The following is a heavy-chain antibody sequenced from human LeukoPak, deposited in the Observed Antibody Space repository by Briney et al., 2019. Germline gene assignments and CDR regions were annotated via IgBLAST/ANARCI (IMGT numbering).Heavy chain of an antibody. D-gene: IGHD6-19*01. CDR1: GYTFTGYY. Sequence: GASVKVSCKASGYTFTGYYVHWVRQAPGQGLEWMGWINPNSGGTNYARKFQGRVTMTRDTSISTAYMELSRLRSDDTAVYYCAREDRYSSGWYADWGQGTLVTVSS. CDR2: INPNSGGT. V-gene: IGHV1-2*02. CDR3: AREDRYSSGWYAD. J-gene: IGHJ4*02.